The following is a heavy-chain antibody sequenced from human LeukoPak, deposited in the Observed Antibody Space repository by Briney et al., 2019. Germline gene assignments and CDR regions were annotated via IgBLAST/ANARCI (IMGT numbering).Heavy chain of an antibody. CDR3: ARDPPGHVAFDI. CDR2: IYYSGRT. J-gene: IGHJ3*02. Sequence: PSETLSLTCTVSGGSISTYYWNWIRQPPGKGLEWIGYIYYSGRTNYNPSLKSRVTISVDTPKNQFSLKLTSVTAADTAVYYCARDPPGHVAFDIWGQGTMVTVSS. V-gene: IGHV4-59*01. CDR1: GGSISTYY.